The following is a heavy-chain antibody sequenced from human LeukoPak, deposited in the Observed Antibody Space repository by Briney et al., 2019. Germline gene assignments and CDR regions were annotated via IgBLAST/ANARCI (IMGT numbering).Heavy chain of an antibody. V-gene: IGHV2-70*11. J-gene: IGHJ4*02. Sequence: ESGPTLVNPTQTLTLTWTFSGFSLSTSGMCVSWIRQPPGRALERLARIDWDDDRYYSTSLKTRLTIYKDPSKNQVVLTMTNMDPVDTATYYCARASYDYGGNDFDYWGQGTLVTVSS. CDR1: GFSLSTSGMC. CDR3: ARASYDYGGNDFDY. D-gene: IGHD4-23*01. CDR2: IDWDDDR.